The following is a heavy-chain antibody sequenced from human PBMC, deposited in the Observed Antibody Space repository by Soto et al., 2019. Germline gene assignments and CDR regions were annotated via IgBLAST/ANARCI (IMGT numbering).Heavy chain of an antibody. V-gene: IGHV1-8*01. CDR1: GYTFTSYD. CDR3: ARGKYCSSTSCQNFGY. D-gene: IGHD2-2*01. Sequence: QVQLVQSGAEVQKPGASVKVSCKASGYTFTSYDINWVRQATGQGLEWMGWMNPNSGNTGYAQKFQGRVTMTRNTSISTGYRELSSLRSEDTAVYYCARGKYCSSTSCQNFGYWGQGTLVTVSS. CDR2: MNPNSGNT. J-gene: IGHJ4*02.